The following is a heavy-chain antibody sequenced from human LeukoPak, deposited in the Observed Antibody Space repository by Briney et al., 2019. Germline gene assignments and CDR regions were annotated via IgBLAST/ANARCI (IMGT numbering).Heavy chain of an antibody. CDR3: ATARLYCSGGSCYPNWFDP. V-gene: IGHV1-18*01. CDR2: ISAYNGNT. CDR1: GYTFTSYA. D-gene: IGHD2-15*01. Sequence: ASVKVSCKASGYTFTSYAMNWVRQAPGQGLEWMGWISAYNGNTNYAQKLQGRVTMTTDASTSTAYMELRSLRSDDTAVYYCATARLYCSGGSCYPNWFDPWGQGTLVTVSS. J-gene: IGHJ5*02.